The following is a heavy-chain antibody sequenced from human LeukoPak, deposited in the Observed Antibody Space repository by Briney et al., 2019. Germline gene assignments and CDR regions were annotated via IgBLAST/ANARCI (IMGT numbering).Heavy chain of an antibody. D-gene: IGHD3-9*01. CDR2: ISGSGGGT. V-gene: IGHV3-23*01. CDR1: GLTSSNYA. CDR3: AKEDLHYDILTGYYTTPYSFDS. Sequence: GGSLRLSCAASGLTSSNYAMSWVRQAPGKGLEWVSAISGSGGGTYNAASVKGRFTISRGNSRNTLFLQMNSLRAEDTAVYYCAKEDLHYDILTGYYTTPYSFDSRGQGTLVTVSS. J-gene: IGHJ4*02.